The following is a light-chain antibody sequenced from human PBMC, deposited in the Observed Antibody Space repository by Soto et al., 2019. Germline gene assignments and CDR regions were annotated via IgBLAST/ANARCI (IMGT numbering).Light chain of an antibody. CDR2: AAS. J-gene: IGKJ4*01. Sequence: AIRMTQSPSSLSASVGDRVTITCRASQGIRNDLGWYQQKPGKAPKLLIYAASSLQSGVPSRFSGSGSGTDFTLTISSLQPEDFATYYCLQDYNLLTFGGGTKVEIK. V-gene: IGKV1-6*01. CDR3: LQDYNLLT. CDR1: QGIRND.